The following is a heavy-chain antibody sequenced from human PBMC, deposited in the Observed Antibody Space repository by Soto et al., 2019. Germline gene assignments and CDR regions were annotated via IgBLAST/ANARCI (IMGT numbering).Heavy chain of an antibody. CDR3: ASKIAVASSY. J-gene: IGHJ4*02. V-gene: IGHV3-21*01. Sequence: GGSLRLSCAASGFTFSSYSMNWVRQAPEKGPEWVSSISSSSSYIYYADSVKGRFTISRDNAKNSLYLQMNSLRAEDTAVYYCASKIAVASSYWGQGTLVTVSS. CDR2: ISSSSSYI. D-gene: IGHD6-19*01. CDR1: GFTFSSYS.